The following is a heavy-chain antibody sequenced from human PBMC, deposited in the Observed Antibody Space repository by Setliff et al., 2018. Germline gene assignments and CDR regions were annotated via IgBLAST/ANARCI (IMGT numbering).Heavy chain of an antibody. D-gene: IGHD2-2*01. CDR1: GDSISSDYY. CDR3: ARGVGNQLLLCGSNWFDP. J-gene: IGHJ5*02. V-gene: IGHV4-38-2*02. Sequence: SETLSLTCTVSGDSISSDYYWGWIRQPPGKGLEWIGSMYHSGSTYYNPSLKSRVTISVDTSKNQFSLKLTSVTAADTAIYYCARGVGNQLLLCGSNWFDPWGQGTLVTVSS. CDR2: MYHSGST.